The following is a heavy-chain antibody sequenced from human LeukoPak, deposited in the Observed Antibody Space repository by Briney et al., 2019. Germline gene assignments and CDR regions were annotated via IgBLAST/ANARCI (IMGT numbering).Heavy chain of an antibody. D-gene: IGHD3-16*02. CDR2: ISSSSSI. CDR1: GFTFSSYA. CDR3: ARVRLRLGELSHDY. J-gene: IGHJ4*02. V-gene: IGHV3-48*02. Sequence: GGSLRLSCEASGFTFSSYAMNWVRQAPGKGLEWVSYISSSSSIYYADSVKGRFTISRDKAKNSLYLQMNSLRDEDTAVYYCARVRLRLGELSHDYWGQGTLVTVSS.